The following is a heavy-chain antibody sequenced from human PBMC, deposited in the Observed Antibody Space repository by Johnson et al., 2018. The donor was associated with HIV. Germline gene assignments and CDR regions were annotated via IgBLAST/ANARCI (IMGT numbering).Heavy chain of an antibody. CDR1: GFTFRSYA. D-gene: IGHD7-27*01. CDR3: ASISLGREDDAFDI. CDR2: ISYDGSNK. Sequence: QVQLVESGGGVVQPGRSLRLSCAASGFTFRSYAMHWVRQAPGKGLEWVAVISYDGSNKYYADSVKGRFTISRDNSKNTLYLQMNILRAEDTAVYYCASISLGREDDAFDIWGQGTMVTVSS. V-gene: IGHV3-30*03. J-gene: IGHJ3*02.